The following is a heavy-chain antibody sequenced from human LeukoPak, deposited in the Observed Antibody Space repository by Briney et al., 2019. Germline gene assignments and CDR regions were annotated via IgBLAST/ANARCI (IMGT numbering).Heavy chain of an antibody. D-gene: IGHD3-10*01. V-gene: IGHV3-48*03. CDR1: GFTFSSYE. Sequence: QAGGSLRLSCAASGFTFSSYEMNWVRQAPGKGLEWVSYISSSGSTIYYADSVKGRFTISRDNGKNSLYLQMNSLRAEDTAVYYCARDQPYGSGSYYNAAFDIWGQGTMVTVSS. J-gene: IGHJ3*02. CDR2: ISSSGSTI. CDR3: ARDQPYGSGSYYNAAFDI.